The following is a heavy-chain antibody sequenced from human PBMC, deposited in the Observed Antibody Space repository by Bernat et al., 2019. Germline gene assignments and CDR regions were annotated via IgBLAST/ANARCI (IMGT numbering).Heavy chain of an antibody. CDR3: ANVLTGYSPIYGVFDI. V-gene: IGHV3-23*01. D-gene: IGHD3-9*01. CDR1: GFTFSSYA. J-gene: IGHJ3*02. Sequence: EVPLLESGGGLVQPGGSLRLSCAASGFTFSSYAMSWVRQAPGKGLEWVLGISGSGGITCYPDSVNGRFTISRDKCQNTLYLQMYSLTAEDTAVYYCANVLTGYSPIYGVFDIWGRGTLVTVSS. CDR2: ISGSGGIT.